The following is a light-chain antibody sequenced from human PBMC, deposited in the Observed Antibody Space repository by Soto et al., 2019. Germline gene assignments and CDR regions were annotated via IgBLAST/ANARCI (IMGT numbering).Light chain of an antibody. CDR1: PSVSGSN. J-gene: IGKJ5*01. CDR2: GAS. V-gene: IGKV3-20*01. Sequence: EIVFTQSPGTLPLSPGERATLSCRASPSVSGSNLAWYQQKPGQAPRLVIYGASSRASGIPDRFSGSGSGTDFTLTISRLEPEDFAVYYCQQYDNWPLTFGQGTRLEI. CDR3: QQYDNWPLT.